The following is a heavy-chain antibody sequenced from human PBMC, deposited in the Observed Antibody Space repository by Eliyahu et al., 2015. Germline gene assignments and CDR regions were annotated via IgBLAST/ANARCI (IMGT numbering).Heavy chain of an antibody. Sequence: EVQLLESGGGXVQPGGSLXLSCAASGFXFSSYAMSWVRQAPGKGLEWVSAISGSGGSTYYADSVKGRFTISRDNSKNTLYLQMNSLRAEDTAVYYCAKGTPRFLEWLFAYWGQGTLVTVSS. V-gene: IGHV3-23*01. D-gene: IGHD3-3*01. CDR2: ISGSGGST. CDR1: GFXFSSYA. J-gene: IGHJ4*02. CDR3: AKGTPRFLEWLFAY.